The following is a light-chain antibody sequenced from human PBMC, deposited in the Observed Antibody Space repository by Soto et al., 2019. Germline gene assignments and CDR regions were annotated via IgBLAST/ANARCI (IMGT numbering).Light chain of an antibody. CDR2: ITS. CDR3: QQYGVSRWT. CDR1: QYVRSNY. V-gene: IGKV3-20*01. Sequence: EIVLTQSPGTLSLSPGERATLSCRASQYVRSNYVAWYQQKPGQTPRLLIYITSSRAAGIPERFSGSGSGQYFTLTSSILEHEDFAVYFCQQYGVSRWTFGQGTKVEMK. J-gene: IGKJ1*01.